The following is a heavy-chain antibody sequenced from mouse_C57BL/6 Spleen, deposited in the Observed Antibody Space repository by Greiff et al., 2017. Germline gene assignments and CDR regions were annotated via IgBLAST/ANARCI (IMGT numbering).Heavy chain of an antibody. CDR1: GFTFSSYG. D-gene: IGHD1-1*01. J-gene: IGHJ1*03. CDR3: ARHYYGSSYGYCGV. Sequence: EVQGVESGGDLVKPGGSLKLSCAASGFTFSSYGMSWVRQTPDKRLEWVATISSGGSYTYYPDSVKGRFTISRDNAKNTLYLQMSSLKSEDTAMYYCARHYYGSSYGYCGVWGTGTTVTVSS. CDR2: ISSGGSYT. V-gene: IGHV5-6*01.